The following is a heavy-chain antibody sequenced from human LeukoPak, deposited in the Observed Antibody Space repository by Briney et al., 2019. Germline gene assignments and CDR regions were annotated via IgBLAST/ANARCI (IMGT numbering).Heavy chain of an antibody. CDR3: ARDYKYAFDN. Sequence: PRGSLRLSCAASGFTFSDYSMNWVRQAPGKGLEWISYIGIDSGNTNYADSVKGRFTISGDKAKNSLYLQMNSLRVEGTAVYYCARDYKYAFDNWGQGTLVTVSS. D-gene: IGHD5-24*01. CDR2: IGIDSGNT. CDR1: GFTFSDYS. J-gene: IGHJ4*02. V-gene: IGHV3-48*01.